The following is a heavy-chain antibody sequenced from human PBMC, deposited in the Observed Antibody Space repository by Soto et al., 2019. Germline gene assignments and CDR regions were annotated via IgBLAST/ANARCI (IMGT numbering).Heavy chain of an antibody. CDR2: ISSSSRTI. CDR3: ARDRFDYYDSSGYWRFDP. CDR1: GFTFSSHS. Sequence: GGSLRLSCAASGFTFSSHSMNWVRQAPGKGLEWVSYISSSSRTIYYADSVKGRFTISRDNAKNSLYLQMNSLRAEDTAVYYCARDRFDYYDSSGYWRFDPWGQGTLVTVSS. J-gene: IGHJ5*02. D-gene: IGHD3-22*01. V-gene: IGHV3-48*01.